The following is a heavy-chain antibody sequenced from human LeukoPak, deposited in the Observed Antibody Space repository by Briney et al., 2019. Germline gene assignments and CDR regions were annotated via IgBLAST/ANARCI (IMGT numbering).Heavy chain of an antibody. CDR3: ARDRRRLGELSYPFDY. Sequence: ASVKVSCNASGDTFTGDYMHWVRKRPGPGLELKGWINPNSGGTNYAQKFQGRVTMTRDTSISTAYMELSRLRSDDTAVYYCARDRRRLGELSYPFDYWGQGTLVTVSS. CDR2: INPNSGGT. D-gene: IGHD3-16*02. J-gene: IGHJ4*02. CDR1: GDTFTGDY. V-gene: IGHV1-2*02.